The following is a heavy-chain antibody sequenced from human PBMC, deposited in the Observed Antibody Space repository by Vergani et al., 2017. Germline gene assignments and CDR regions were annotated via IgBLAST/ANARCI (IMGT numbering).Heavy chain of an antibody. J-gene: IGHJ4*02. CDR2: IYYSGST. D-gene: IGHD6-6*01. CDR3: AKDSDIEYSSSGLDY. CDR1: GGSISSSSYY. V-gene: IGHV4-39*02. Sequence: QLQLQESGPGLVKPSETLSLTCTVSGGSISSSSYYWGWIRQPPGKGLEWIASIYYSGSTYYNPSLKSRVTISVDTSKNQFSLKLSSVTAADTALYYCAKDSDIEYSSSGLDYWGQGTLVTVSS.